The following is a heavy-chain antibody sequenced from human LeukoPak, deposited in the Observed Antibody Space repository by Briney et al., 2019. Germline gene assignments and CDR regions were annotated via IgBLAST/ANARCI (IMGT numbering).Heavy chain of an antibody. Sequence: GGSLRLSCAASGFTFSSYSMNWVRQAPGKGLEWVSSISSSSSYIYYADSVKGRFTISRDNAKNSLYLQMNSLRAEDTAVYYCAREPSSSWYVGVVDYWGQGTLVTVSS. V-gene: IGHV3-21*01. CDR2: ISSSSSYI. J-gene: IGHJ4*02. D-gene: IGHD6-13*01. CDR3: AREPSSSWYVGVVDY. CDR1: GFTFSSYS.